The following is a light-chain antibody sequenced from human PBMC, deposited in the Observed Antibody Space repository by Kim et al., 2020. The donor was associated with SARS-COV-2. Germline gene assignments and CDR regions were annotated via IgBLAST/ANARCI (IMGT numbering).Light chain of an antibody. Sequence: SYELTQPPSVSVSPGQTASILCTGDKLGDKYTCWYQQKPGQSPVLVIFQDNKRPSGIPERFSGSNSGNTATLTISGPQAMDEADYYCLAWDSSTAVFGGG. CDR3: LAWDSSTAV. CDR2: QDN. V-gene: IGLV3-1*01. CDR1: KLGDKY. J-gene: IGLJ3*02.